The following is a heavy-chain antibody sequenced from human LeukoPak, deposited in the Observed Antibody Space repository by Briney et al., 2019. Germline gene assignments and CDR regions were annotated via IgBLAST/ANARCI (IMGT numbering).Heavy chain of an antibody. D-gene: IGHD6-13*01. Sequence: SETLSLTCTVSGGSISSYYWSWIRQPPGKGLDWIGYIYHTGTTNYNPSLKSRVTIPVDTSKNQFSLKLSSVTAADTAVYYCARENPAAEGQGLDHWGQGALVTVSS. J-gene: IGHJ4*02. CDR3: ARENPAAEGQGLDH. CDR2: IYHTGTT. V-gene: IGHV4-59*08. CDR1: GGSISSYY.